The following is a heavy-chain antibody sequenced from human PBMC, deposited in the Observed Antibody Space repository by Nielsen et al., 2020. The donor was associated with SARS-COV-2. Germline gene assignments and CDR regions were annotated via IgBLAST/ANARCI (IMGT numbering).Heavy chain of an antibody. J-gene: IGHJ6*02. Sequence: ASVKVSCKAVGYTFSNYYLHWVRQAPGQGLEWMGRINPNSGDTNYAQKFQGRVTMTRDASISTVYMELTSDDTAVYYCARARATIFGLVMSYGMDVWGQGTTVAVSS. CDR2: INPNSGDT. CDR3: ARARATIFGLVMSYGMDV. D-gene: IGHD3/OR15-3a*01. CDR1: GYTFSNYY. V-gene: IGHV1-2*06.